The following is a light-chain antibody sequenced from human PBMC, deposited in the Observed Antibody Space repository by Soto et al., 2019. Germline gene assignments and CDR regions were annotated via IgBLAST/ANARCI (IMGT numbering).Light chain of an antibody. CDR2: AAS. J-gene: IGKJ1*01. CDR1: QSVSSY. CDR3: QQRSNWPRT. V-gene: IGKV3-11*01. Sequence: EIVLTQSPATLSLSPGERAARCCGGGQSVSSYLAWYQQKPGQAPRLLIYAASNRATGIPARFSGSGSGTDFTLTISSLEPEDFAVYYCQQRSNWPRTFGQGTKVDIK.